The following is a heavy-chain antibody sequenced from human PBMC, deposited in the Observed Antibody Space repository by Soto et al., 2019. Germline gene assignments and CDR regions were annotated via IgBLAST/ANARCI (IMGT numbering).Heavy chain of an antibody. Sequence: GGSLRLSCAASGFTSSTYSINWVRQAPGKGLEWISYISDNSSVIYYADAVKGRFTISRDNAKNSLYLQMNSLRDEDTAVYYCARDRDADCSKGICSGPYFDYWGQGTLVTVSA. CDR2: ISDNSSVI. J-gene: IGHJ4*02. CDR1: GFTSSTYS. V-gene: IGHV3-48*02. CDR3: ARDRDADCSKGICSGPYFDY. D-gene: IGHD2-8*01.